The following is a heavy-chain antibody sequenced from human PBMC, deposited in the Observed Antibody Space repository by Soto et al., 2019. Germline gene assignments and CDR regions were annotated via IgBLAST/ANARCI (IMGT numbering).Heavy chain of an antibody. CDR1: GYTFTSYG. CDR2: INPYNDNA. V-gene: IGHV1-18*01. CDR3: ARDQGDGTDFDL. Sequence: QAQLMQSGGEVKKPGASVTVSCKTSGYTFTSYGIAWVRQAPGQGLEWMGWINPYNDNAQYAPKFQDRLKMTTDTSTTTAYMALRSLTSDDTAVFYCARDQGDGTDFDLWGQGTLVIVSS. J-gene: IGHJ4*02.